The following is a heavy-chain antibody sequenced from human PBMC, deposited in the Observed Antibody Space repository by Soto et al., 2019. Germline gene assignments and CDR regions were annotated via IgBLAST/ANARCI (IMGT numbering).Heavy chain of an antibody. V-gene: IGHV4-34*01. D-gene: IGHD4-17*01. CDR1: GGSISSYY. CDR2: INHSGST. Sequence: SETLSLTCTVSGGSISSYYWSWIRQPPGKVLEWFGEINHSGSTNYNPSLKSRVTISVDTSKNQFSLKLSSVTAADTAVYYCARVRGDYVNYYYGMDVWGQGTTVTVSS. J-gene: IGHJ6*02. CDR3: ARVRGDYVNYYYGMDV.